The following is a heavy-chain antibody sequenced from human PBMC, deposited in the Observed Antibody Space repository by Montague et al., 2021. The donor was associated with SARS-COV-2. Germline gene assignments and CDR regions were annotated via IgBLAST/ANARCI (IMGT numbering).Heavy chain of an antibody. CDR2: IYSGVGT. Sequence: SLRLSCAASGFTVISNYMIWVRQAPGMGLDCVSVIYSGVGTYYADSVTRRFTISRDNSKNTLYLQMNNLRAEDTAVYYCARGHNVAYYDMLNGYYNPLLESWGQGTMVTVSS. J-gene: IGHJ5*02. CDR3: ARGHNVAYYDMLNGYYNPLLES. V-gene: IGHV3-66*01. D-gene: IGHD3-9*01. CDR1: GFTVISNY.